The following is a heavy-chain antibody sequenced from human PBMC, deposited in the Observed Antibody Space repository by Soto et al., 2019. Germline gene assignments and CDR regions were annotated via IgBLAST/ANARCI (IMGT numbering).Heavy chain of an antibody. CDR2: INPSGGST. J-gene: IGHJ6*02. D-gene: IGHD3-3*01. Sequence: ASVKVSCKASGYTFTSYYMHWVRQAPGQGLEWMGIINPSGGSTSYAQKFQGRVTMTRDTSTSTVYMELSSLRSEDTAVYYCARGYYDFWSGYRMENYYYYYGMDVWGQGTTVTVSS. V-gene: IGHV1-46*01. CDR1: GYTFTSYY. CDR3: ARGYYDFWSGYRMENYYYYYGMDV.